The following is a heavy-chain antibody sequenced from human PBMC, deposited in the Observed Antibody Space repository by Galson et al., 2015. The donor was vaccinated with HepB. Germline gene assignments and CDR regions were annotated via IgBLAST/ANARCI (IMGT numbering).Heavy chain of an antibody. J-gene: IGHJ4*02. CDR1: GLTFSDYW. CDR3: VTDYIGF. V-gene: IGHV3-7*01. CDR2: INQAGNEE. Sequence: SLRLSCATSGLTFSDYWMSWVRQTPGKGLEWVANINQAGNEEYYVDSVKGRFTISRDNAKNSLYLQMNSLRVEDTAVYSCVTDYIGFWGQGTLVTVSS.